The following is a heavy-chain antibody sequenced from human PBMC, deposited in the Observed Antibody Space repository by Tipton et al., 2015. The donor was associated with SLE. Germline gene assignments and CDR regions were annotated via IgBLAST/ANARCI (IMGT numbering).Heavy chain of an antibody. CDR2: VYSTGST. Sequence: TLSLTCTVSGGSISSFYWSWIRQPAGKGLEWIGRVYSTGSTTYNPSLESRLTISVDTSKNQFSLKLNSVTAADTAVYYCARRSDDYSNWFDPWGQGSQVTVSS. CDR3: ARRSDDYSNWFDP. D-gene: IGHD4-11*01. V-gene: IGHV4-4*07. CDR1: GGSISSFY. J-gene: IGHJ5*02.